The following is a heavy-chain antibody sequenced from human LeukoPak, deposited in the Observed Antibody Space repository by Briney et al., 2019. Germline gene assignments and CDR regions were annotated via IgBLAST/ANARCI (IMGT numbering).Heavy chain of an antibody. J-gene: IGHJ4*02. D-gene: IGHD1-26*01. V-gene: IGHV3-74*01. CDR1: GLTFTSYW. CDR2: INSDGSST. Sequence: GGSLRLSCAASGLTFTSYWMYWVRQAPGKGLVCVSRINSDGSSTTYADSVKGRFTISRDNAKNTLYLQMNSLRAEDTAVYYCARATSLQFMGAYDNWGQGTLVTVSS. CDR3: ARATSLQFMGAYDN.